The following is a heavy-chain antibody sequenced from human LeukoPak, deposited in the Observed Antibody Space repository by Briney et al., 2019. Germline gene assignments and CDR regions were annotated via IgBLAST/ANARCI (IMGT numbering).Heavy chain of an antibody. V-gene: IGHV3-23*01. CDR1: GFTFSSYA. Sequence: GGSLRLSCAASGFTFSSYAMSWVRQAPGKGLEWVSAISGSGGSTYYADSVKGRFTISRDNSKNMLYLQMNSLRAEDTAVYYCAKFVEDDYVWGSYRYTPYYFDYWGQGTLVTVSS. CDR2: ISGSGGST. D-gene: IGHD3-16*02. J-gene: IGHJ4*02. CDR3: AKFVEDDYVWGSYRYTPYYFDY.